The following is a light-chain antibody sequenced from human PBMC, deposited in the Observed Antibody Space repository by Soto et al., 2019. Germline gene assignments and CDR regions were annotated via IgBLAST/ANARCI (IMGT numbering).Light chain of an antibody. J-gene: IGKJ5*01. CDR1: QSVRSY. CDR3: QQRSNWIT. Sequence: EIVLPQCPATLSVSTGESATLSCRASQSVRSYLAWYKQKPGQAPRILIYDASNRATGIPARFSGSASGTDFTLTISSLEPEDFAVYDCQQRSNWITFGQGTRLEIK. CDR2: DAS. V-gene: IGKV3-11*01.